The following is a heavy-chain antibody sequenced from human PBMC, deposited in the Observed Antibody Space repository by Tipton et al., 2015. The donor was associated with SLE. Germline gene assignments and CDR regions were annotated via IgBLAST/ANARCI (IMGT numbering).Heavy chain of an antibody. CDR1: GFTFDEYA. V-gene: IGHV3-9*01. CDR3: AKDGGGGSPLNWFDP. Sequence: SLRLSCAASGFTFDEYAMHWVRQAPGKGLEWVSGINWNSGSIAYGDSVKGRFTISRDNAKKSLYLQMNSLRVEDTAWYYCAKDGGGGSPLNWFDPWGQGTLVTVSS. CDR2: INWNSGSI. D-gene: IGHD3-16*01. J-gene: IGHJ5*02.